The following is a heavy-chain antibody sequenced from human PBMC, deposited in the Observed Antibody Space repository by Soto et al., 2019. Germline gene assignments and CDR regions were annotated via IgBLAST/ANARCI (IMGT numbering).Heavy chain of an antibody. J-gene: IGHJ4*02. Sequence: SETLSLTCSVSGVSLNSGHYYWVWIRQAPGKGLAWVASVYYDESTYYNPSLKSRVTISIDKPKNQFSLTLKSVTAADTAVYYCGKVLIGATRHTDVDSWGQGALVTVSS. V-gene: IGHV4-39*01. D-gene: IGHD2-15*01. CDR2: VYYDEST. CDR1: GVSLNSGHYY. CDR3: GKVLIGATRHTDVDS.